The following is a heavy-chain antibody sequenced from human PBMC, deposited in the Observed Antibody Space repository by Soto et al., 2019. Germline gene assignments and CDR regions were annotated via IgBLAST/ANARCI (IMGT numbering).Heavy chain of an antibody. J-gene: IGHJ6*02. CDR1: GGTFSSYA. V-gene: IGHV1-69*12. D-gene: IGHD2-15*01. Sequence: QVQLVQSGAEVKKPGSSVKVSCKASGGTFSSYAISWVRRAPGQGLEWMGGIIPIFGTANYAQKFQGRVTITADESTSTAYMELSSLRSEDTAVYYCARVGCSGGSCYSQDYYYYYGMDVWGQGTTVTVSS. CDR2: IIPIFGTA. CDR3: ARVGCSGGSCYSQDYYYYYGMDV.